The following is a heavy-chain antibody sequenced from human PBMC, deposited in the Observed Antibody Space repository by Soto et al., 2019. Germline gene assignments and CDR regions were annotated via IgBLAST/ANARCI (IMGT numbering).Heavy chain of an antibody. Sequence: TLSLTCAVYGGSFSGYYWSWIRQPPGKGLEWIGEINHSGITNYNPSLKSRVTILKDTSKNQFSLNLNSVTAADTAVYYCARGGWEVRFDYWGQGTLVTV. CDR1: GGSFSGYY. D-gene: IGHD1-26*01. CDR2: INHSGIT. V-gene: IGHV4-34*01. CDR3: ARGGWEVRFDY. J-gene: IGHJ4*02.